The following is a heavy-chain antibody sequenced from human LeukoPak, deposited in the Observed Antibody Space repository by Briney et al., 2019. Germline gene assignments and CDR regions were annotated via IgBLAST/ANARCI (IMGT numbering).Heavy chain of an antibody. D-gene: IGHD3/OR15-3a*01. Sequence: GESLKISCQTSGFTFTTHGIAWVRQLPGEGPELMGIIFPGDSDTNYSPSFQGQVTISADKSTNTAYLQWSSLKASDTAMYYCARYYFWTGSYFFDYWGQGTLVTVSS. CDR1: GFTFTTHG. CDR3: ARYYFWTGSYFFDY. J-gene: IGHJ4*02. CDR2: IFPGDSDT. V-gene: IGHV5-51*01.